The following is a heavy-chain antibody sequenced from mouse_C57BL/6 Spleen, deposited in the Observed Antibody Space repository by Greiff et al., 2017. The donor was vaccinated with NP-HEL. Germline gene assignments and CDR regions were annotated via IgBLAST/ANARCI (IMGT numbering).Heavy chain of an antibody. D-gene: IGHD2-3*01. CDR2: FHPYNDDT. J-gene: IGHJ3*01. V-gene: IGHV1-47*01. CDR3: ATYDGYFPFAY. CDR1: GYTFTTYP. Sequence: VMLVESGAELVKPGASVKMSCKASGYTFTTYPIEWMKQNHGKSLEWIGNFHPYNDDTKYNEKFKGKATLTVEKSSSTVYLELSRLTSDDSAVYYCATYDGYFPFAYWGQGTLVTVSA.